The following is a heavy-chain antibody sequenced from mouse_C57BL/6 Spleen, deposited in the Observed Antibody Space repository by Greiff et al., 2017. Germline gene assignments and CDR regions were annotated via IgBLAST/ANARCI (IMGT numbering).Heavy chain of an antibody. CDR1: GYTFTSYW. CDR2: IDPSDSET. Sequence: QVQLQQPGAELVRPGSSVKLSCKASGYTFTSYWMHWVKQRPIQGLEWIGNIDPSDSETHYNQKFKDKATLTVDKSSSTAYMQLSSLTSEDSAVYYSARSMVTTYYFDYWGQGTTLTVSS. D-gene: IGHD2-2*01. V-gene: IGHV1-52*01. J-gene: IGHJ2*01. CDR3: ARSMVTTYYFDY.